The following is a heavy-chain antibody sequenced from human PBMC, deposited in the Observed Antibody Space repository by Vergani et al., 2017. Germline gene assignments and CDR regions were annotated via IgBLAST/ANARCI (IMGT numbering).Heavy chain of an antibody. CDR1: GGSISSGSYY. CDR2: IYTSGST. V-gene: IGHV4-61*02. D-gene: IGHD5-18*01. Sequence: QVQLQESGPGLVKPSQTLSLTCTVSGGSISSGSYYWSWIRQPAGKGLEWIGRIYTSGSTNHNPSLKSRVTISVDTSKNQFSLKLSSVTAADTAVYYCARGGYTAMGDYWGQGTLVTVSS. CDR3: ARGGYTAMGDY. J-gene: IGHJ4*02.